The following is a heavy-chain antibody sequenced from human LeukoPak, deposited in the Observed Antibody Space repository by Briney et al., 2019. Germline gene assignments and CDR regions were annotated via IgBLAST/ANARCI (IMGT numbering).Heavy chain of an antibody. CDR2: IIPVFGTA. CDR1: GGTFSSYA. Sequence: SVKVSCKASGGTFSSYAISWVRQAPGQGLEWMGGIIPVFGTANYAQKFQGRVTITADGSTSTAYMELGSLRSEDTAVYYCAALGYCSSTSCKEGSWFDPWGQGTLVTVSS. V-gene: IGHV1-69*13. J-gene: IGHJ5*02. CDR3: AALGYCSSTSCKEGSWFDP. D-gene: IGHD2-2*01.